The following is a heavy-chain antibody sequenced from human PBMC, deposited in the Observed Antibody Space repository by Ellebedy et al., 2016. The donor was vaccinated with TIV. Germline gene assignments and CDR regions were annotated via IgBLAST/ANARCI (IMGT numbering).Heavy chain of an antibody. CDR3: ARGYQFRNWLDP. D-gene: IGHD2-2*01. J-gene: IGHJ5*02. V-gene: IGHV3-33*01. CDR2: IWYDGSLK. Sequence: GGSLRLXCAASGFPFSSYAMHWVRQAPGKGLEWVAVIWYDGSLKFYRDSVEGRFTISRDNSKNTLFLQMNSLRVEDTAIYYCARGYQFRNWLDPWGQGTLVTVSS. CDR1: GFPFSSYA.